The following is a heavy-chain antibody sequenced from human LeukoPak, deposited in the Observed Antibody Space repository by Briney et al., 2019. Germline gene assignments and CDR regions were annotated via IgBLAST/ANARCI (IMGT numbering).Heavy chain of an antibody. J-gene: IGHJ4*02. CDR3: ARRGSSGTFDY. D-gene: IGHD6-19*01. CDR1: GGSIRSSYYY. Sequence: SETLSLTCTVSGGSIRSSYYYWGWIRQPPGKGLEWIGSIYDSGSTYYNPSLKSRVTISVDTSKNQFSLKLSSVTAADTAVYYCARRGSSGTFDYWGQGTLVTVSS. V-gene: IGHV4-39*01. CDR2: IYDSGST.